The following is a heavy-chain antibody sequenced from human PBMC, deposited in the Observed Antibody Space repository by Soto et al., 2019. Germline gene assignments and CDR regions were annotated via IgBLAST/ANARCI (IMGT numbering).Heavy chain of an antibody. CDR1: GFTFSSYS. Sequence: LSCAASGFTFSSYSMNWVRQAPGKGLEWVSYISSSGSTIYYADSVKGRFTISRDNAKNSLYLQMNSLRAEDTAVYYCARLGYPYDYWGQGTLVTVSS. V-gene: IGHV3-48*01. J-gene: IGHJ4*02. CDR2: ISSSGSTI. CDR3: ARLGYPYDY. D-gene: IGHD5-18*01.